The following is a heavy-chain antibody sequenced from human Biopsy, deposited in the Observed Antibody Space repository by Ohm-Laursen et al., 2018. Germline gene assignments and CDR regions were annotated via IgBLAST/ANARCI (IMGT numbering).Heavy chain of an antibody. V-gene: IGHV4-59*08. Sequence: PSDTLSLTWAVSGGSISSFYWTWIRQPPGKGPEWIGDISDSGSTNYEPPLKSRVIISVDTSKNQFSLNLSSVTAADTAVYYCARRGSGGRSFDHWGQGTLVTVSS. CDR3: ARRGSGGRSFDH. D-gene: IGHD2-15*01. J-gene: IGHJ4*02. CDR1: GGSISSFY. CDR2: ISDSGST.